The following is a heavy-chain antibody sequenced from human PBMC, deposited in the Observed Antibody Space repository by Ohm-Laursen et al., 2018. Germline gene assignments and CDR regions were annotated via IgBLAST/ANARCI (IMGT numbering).Heavy chain of an antibody. Sequence: SLRLSCTASGFTVSSNYMSWVRQAPGKGLEWVSTISSGDRPYYADSVKGRFTISRDNSRNTLYLQLNSLRAEDTAVYYCARDADFGVGYGMDVWGQGTTVTVSS. D-gene: IGHD3-3*01. CDR3: ARDADFGVGYGMDV. CDR2: ISSGDRP. V-gene: IGHV3-66*01. CDR1: GFTVSSNY. J-gene: IGHJ6*02.